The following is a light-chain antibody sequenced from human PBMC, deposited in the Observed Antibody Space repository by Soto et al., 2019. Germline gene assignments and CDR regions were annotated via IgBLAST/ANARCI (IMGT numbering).Light chain of an antibody. CDR2: TNS. Sequence: QSVLTQPPSASGTPGQRVTISCSGSSSSIGSNSVNWYQQLPRTAPKVLIYTNSQRPSGVPDRFSGSKSGTSASLAISGLQPEDEADYYCAAWDGSLNVYVFGTGTKLTFL. J-gene: IGLJ1*01. V-gene: IGLV1-44*01. CDR3: AAWDGSLNVYV. CDR1: SSSIGSNS.